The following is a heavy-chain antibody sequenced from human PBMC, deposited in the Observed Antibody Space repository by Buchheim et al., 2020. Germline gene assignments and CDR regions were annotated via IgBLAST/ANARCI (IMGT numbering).Heavy chain of an antibody. CDR3: TSPDYYDSSGYYKS. CDR1: GFTFSGSA. J-gene: IGHJ4*02. V-gene: IGHV3-73*02. D-gene: IGHD3-22*01. Sequence: EVQLVESGGGLVQPGGSLKLSCAASGFTFSGSAMHWVRQASGKGLEWVGRIRSKANSYATAYAASVKGRFTISRDDLKNTVYLQMNSLKTEDTAVYYCTSPDYYDSSGYYKSWGQGTL. CDR2: IRSKANSYAT.